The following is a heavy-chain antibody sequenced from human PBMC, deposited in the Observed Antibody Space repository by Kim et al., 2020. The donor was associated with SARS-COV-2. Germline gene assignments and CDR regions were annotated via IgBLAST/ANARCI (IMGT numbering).Heavy chain of an antibody. J-gene: IGHJ4*02. CDR2: IIPIFGTA. D-gene: IGHD1-20*01. CDR3: ARVGGITANPFDY. V-gene: IGHV1-69*13. Sequence: SVKVSCKASGGTFSSYAISWVRQAPGQGLEWMGGIIPIFGTANYAQKFQGRVTITADESTSTAYMELSSLRSEDTAVYYCARVGGITANPFDYWGQGTLVTVSS. CDR1: GGTFSSYA.